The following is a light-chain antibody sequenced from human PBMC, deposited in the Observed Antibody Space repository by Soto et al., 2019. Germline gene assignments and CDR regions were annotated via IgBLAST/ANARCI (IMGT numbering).Light chain of an antibody. CDR1: TSNIGAGYD. J-gene: IGLJ3*02. CDR2: GNN. CDR3: QSFDSSLSGSV. V-gene: IGLV1-40*01. Sequence: QSVLTQPPSVSGAPGQRAPISCTGATSNIGAGYDVHWYQQLPGTAPKLLIYGNNNRPSGVPDRFSGSKSGTSASLAIAGLQAEDEADYYCQSFDSSLSGSVFGGGTKLTVL.